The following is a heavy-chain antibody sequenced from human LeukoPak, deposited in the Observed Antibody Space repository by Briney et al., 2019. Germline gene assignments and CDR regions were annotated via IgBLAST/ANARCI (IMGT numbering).Heavy chain of an antibody. D-gene: IGHD6-19*01. CDR3: TRSDCSSGRCPGFDN. CDR2: TYYRSKWFI. J-gene: IGHJ4*02. V-gene: IGHV6-1*01. CDR1: GDSVSTNSAT. Sequence: KTSQTISLTWALSGDSVSTNSATWTWLRQSPSRGLEWLGMTYYRSKWFINYAPFVQCRMIINPDTPKNQVSLQLNSVTPEDTAVYYCTRSDCSSGRCPGFDNWGQGTLVTVSS.